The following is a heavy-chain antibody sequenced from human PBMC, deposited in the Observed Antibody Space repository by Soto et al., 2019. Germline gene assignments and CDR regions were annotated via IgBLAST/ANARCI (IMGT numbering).Heavy chain of an antibody. CDR2: ISRSGSTI. CDR3: AEDGIRDCSTVSAFLLNRSSDL. J-gene: IGHJ2*01. Sequence: GKGLEWVASISRSGSTIYYADSVKGRLTISRDNAKNSLYLQMDSLTDDDTAVFFQAEDGIRDCSTVSAFLLNRSSDL. D-gene: IGHD3-9*01. V-gene: IGHV3-48*03.